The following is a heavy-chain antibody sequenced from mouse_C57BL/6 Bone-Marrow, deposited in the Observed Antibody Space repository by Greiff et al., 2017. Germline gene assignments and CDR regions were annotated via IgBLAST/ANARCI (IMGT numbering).Heavy chain of an antibody. J-gene: IGHJ4*01. D-gene: IGHD4-1*01. CDR1: GYTFTSYW. Sequence: QQSCKASGYTFTSYWMHWGKQRPIQGLEWIGNIDPSDSETHYNQKFKDKATLTVNKSSSTAYMPLSSLTSEDSAVYYCVTGTDAMDYWGQGTSVTVSS. CDR2: IDPSDSET. CDR3: VTGTDAMDY. V-gene: IGHV1-52*01.